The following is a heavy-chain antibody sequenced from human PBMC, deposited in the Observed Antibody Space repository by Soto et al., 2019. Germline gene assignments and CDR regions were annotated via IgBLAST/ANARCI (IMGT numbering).Heavy chain of an antibody. CDR1: ADTFTSYY. CDR2: INPNGGST. D-gene: IGHD3-22*01. CDR3: ASGRYYYDSSGYYRYGVFDY. Sequence: GASVKVSCKAPADTFTSYYIHWVRQAPGHGLEWMGIINPNGGSTRFAQTFQGRITMTTDTSTSTVYMELRSLRSEDTAVYYCASGRYYYDSSGYYRYGVFDYWGQGTLVTVSS. V-gene: IGHV1-46*01. J-gene: IGHJ4*02.